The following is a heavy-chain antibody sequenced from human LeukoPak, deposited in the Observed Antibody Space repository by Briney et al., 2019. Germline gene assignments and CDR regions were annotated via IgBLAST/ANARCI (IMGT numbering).Heavy chain of an antibody. CDR3: ARALREYSSSWFSDF. Sequence: ASVKVSCKASGYTFRSHGISWVRQAPGQGLEWMGWISPYSGNTNYPQKFQGRVTVTTDTSTSTAYMELMSLRSDDAAVYFWARALREYSSSWFSDFWGQGTLVTVSS. J-gene: IGHJ4*02. V-gene: IGHV1-18*01. CDR1: GYTFRSHG. CDR2: ISPYSGNT. D-gene: IGHD6-13*01.